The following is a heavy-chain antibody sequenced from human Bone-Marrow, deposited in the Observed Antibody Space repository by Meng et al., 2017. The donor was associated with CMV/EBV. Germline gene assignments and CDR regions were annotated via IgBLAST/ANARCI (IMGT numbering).Heavy chain of an antibody. D-gene: IGHD1-26*01. V-gene: IGHV3-72*01. Sequence: LSLTCAASGFTFSDHYMDWVRQAPGKGLEWVGRTRNKANTYNTEYAASVNGRFTISRDDSKNSLYLQMNSLKTEDTAVYYGASLRCSGSYYRYYDYGMDVWGQGTTVTVSS. CDR2: TRNKANTYNT. CDR3: ASLRCSGSYYRYYDYGMDV. CDR1: GFTFSDHY. J-gene: IGHJ6*02.